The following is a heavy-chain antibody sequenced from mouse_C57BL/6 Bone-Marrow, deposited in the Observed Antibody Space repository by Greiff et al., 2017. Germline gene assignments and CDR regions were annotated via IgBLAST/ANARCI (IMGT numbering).Heavy chain of an antibody. D-gene: IGHD2-1*01. CDR3: GNYYFDY. CDR1: GFTFSDYG. Sequence: VKLVESGGGLVKPGGSLKLSCAASGFTFSDYGMHWVRQAPEKGLEWVAYISSGSSTIYYADTVKGRFTISRDNAKNTLFLQRTSLRSEDTAMYYCGNYYFDYWGQGTTRTVSS. V-gene: IGHV5-17*01. CDR2: ISSGSSTI. J-gene: IGHJ2*01.